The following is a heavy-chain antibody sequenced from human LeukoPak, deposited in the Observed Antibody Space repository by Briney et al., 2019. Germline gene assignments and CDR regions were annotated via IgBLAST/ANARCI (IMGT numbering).Heavy chain of an antibody. CDR1: GFTFSTYW. V-gene: IGHV3-74*01. D-gene: IGHD6-13*01. J-gene: IGHJ4*02. Sequence: GGSLRLSCAASGFTFSTYWMHWVRQAPGKGLVWVSRINGDGGSRNYADSVKGRFTISRDNAKNTLYLQMSSLRVEDTAVYYCASASSHRTAAGGDYWGQGTLVTVSA. CDR3: ASASSHRTAAGGDY. CDR2: INGDGGSR.